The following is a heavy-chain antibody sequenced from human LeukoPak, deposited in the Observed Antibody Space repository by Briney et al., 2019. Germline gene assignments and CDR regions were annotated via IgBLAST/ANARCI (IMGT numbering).Heavy chain of an antibody. CDR2: IYPNTGGT. CDR3: ARENWYYDY. D-gene: IGHD1-7*01. V-gene: IGHV1-2*06. CDR1: GYSFTNYR. J-gene: IGHJ4*02. Sequence: GASVKVSCNPSGYSFTNYRMHWVRLAPGQGLEWMGHIYPNTGGTSYAQRFQGRVTMTSDTSVSTVYMELSSLISDDTAAYYCARENWYYDYWGQGTLVTVSS.